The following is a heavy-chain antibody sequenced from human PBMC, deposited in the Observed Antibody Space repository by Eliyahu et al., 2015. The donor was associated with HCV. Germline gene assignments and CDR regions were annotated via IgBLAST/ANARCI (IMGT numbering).Heavy chain of an antibody. CDR1: GGTFSSYA. CDR3: ARGFSGYDRIQYYHNGMDV. CDR2: FIPILDTA. V-gene: IGHV1-69*01. D-gene: IGHD5-12*01. Sequence: QVQLVQSGAEVKKPGSSVKVSCKASGGTFSSYAISWVRQAPGQGLEWMGGFIPILDTADYAQKFQGRVTITADESTSTAYMELSSLRSEDTAVYYCARGFSGYDRIQYYHNGMDVWGQGTTVTVSS. J-gene: IGHJ6*02.